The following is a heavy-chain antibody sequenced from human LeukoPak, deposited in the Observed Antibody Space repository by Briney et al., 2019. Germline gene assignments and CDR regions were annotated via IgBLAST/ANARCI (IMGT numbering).Heavy chain of an antibody. V-gene: IGHV4-39*07. CDR3: ARVSGYDFRYCSGGSCSSHLYYFDY. Sequence: SETLSLTCTVSGGSISSSSYYWGWIRQPPGKGLEWIGSIYYSGSTYYNPSLKSRVTISVDTSKNQFSLKLSSVTAADTAVYYCARVSGYDFRYCSGGSCSSHLYYFDYWGQGTLVTVSS. J-gene: IGHJ4*02. CDR1: GGSISSSSYY. D-gene: IGHD2-15*01. CDR2: IYYSGST.